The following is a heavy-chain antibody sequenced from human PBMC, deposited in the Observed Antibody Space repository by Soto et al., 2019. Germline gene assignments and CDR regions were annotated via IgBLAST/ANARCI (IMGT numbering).Heavy chain of an antibody. D-gene: IGHD2-2*01. CDR2: IYYSGST. V-gene: IGHV4-59*01. CDR3: AREYPEGAFDI. J-gene: IGHJ3*02. Sequence: SETLSLTCTVSGGSITSYYWSWIRQPPGKGLEWIGYIYYSGSTNYNPSLKSRVTISVDTSKNQFSLKLSSVTAADTAVYYCAREYPEGAFDIWGQGTMVTVSS. CDR1: GGSITSYY.